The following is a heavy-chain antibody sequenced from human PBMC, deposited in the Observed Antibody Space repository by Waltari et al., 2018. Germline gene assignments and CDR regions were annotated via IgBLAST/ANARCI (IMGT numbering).Heavy chain of an antibody. J-gene: IGHJ4*02. CDR2: ISSDSNVI. D-gene: IGHD3-3*02. Sequence: EVQLVESGGGLVQPGGYLRLSCAVSGFTFNNYHMNGVRLAPGRGLDWLSYISSDSNVIYYSDSVRGRFTVSRDNAKSSLFLQMNSLRAEDTAVYYCARELDHIKDDYWGQGTLVTVSS. V-gene: IGHV3-48*04. CDR3: ARELDHIKDDY. CDR1: GFTFNNYH.